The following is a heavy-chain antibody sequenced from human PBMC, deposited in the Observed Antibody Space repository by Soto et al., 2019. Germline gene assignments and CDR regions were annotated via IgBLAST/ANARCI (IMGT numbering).Heavy chain of an antibody. D-gene: IGHD2-21*01. CDR2: INPNSGGT. J-gene: IGHJ3*02. CDR3: AREGVRTAGAFDI. V-gene: IGHV1-2*04. Sequence: QVQLVQSGAEVKKPGASVKVSCKASGYTFTGYYMHWVRQAPGQGLEWMGWINPNSGGTNYAQQFQGWVTMTRDTSISTAYMELSRLRSDDTAVYYCAREGVRTAGAFDIWRQGTMVTVSS. CDR1: GYTFTGYY.